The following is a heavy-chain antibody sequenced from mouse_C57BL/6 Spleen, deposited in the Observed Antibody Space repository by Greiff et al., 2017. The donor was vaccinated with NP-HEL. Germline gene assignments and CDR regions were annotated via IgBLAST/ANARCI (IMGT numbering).Heavy chain of an antibody. D-gene: IGHD4-1*01. CDR2: INYDGSST. V-gene: IGHV5-16*01. CDR1: GFTFSDYY. Sequence: EVKVVESEGGLVQPGSSMKLSCTASGFTFSDYYMAWVRQVPEKGLEWVANINYDGSSTYYLDSLKSRFIISRDNAKNILYLQMSSLKSEDTATYYCAREGLGLTPYFDVWGTGTTVTVSS. J-gene: IGHJ1*03. CDR3: AREGLGLTPYFDV.